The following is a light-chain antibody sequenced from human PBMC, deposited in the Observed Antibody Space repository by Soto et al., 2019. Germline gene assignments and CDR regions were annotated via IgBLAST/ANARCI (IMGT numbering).Light chain of an antibody. V-gene: IGKV3-15*01. Sequence: IVMTQSPVTLSVSPGERVTLSCRASETVRTNLAWFQQKPGQTPRLLIFGASTRATGIQTRVAGSGSETEFTLTIDSLQSEDLAVYYCQQYYNWSAYTFGQGTKLEI. CDR2: GAS. J-gene: IGKJ2*01. CDR3: QQYYNWSAYT. CDR1: ETVRTN.